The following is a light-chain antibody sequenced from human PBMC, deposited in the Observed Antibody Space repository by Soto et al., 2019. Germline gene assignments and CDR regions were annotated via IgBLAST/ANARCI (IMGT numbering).Light chain of an antibody. V-gene: IGLV2-8*01. CDR2: EVN. CDR1: SSDVGAYNS. J-gene: IGLJ3*02. CDR3: SSYAGGNKLL. Sequence: QSVLTQPPSASGSPGQSVTFSCTGTSSDVGAYNSFSWYQQHSGKAPKLMIYEVNKRPSGVPDRFSGSKSGNTASLTVSGLQAEDEADYYCSSYAGGNKLLFGGGTKVTVL.